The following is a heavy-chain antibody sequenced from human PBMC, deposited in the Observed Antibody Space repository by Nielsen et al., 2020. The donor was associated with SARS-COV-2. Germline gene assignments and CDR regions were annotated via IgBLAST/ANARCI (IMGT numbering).Heavy chain of an antibody. CDR1: GFTFSSYA. CDR2: IYSGGSST. Sequence: LKISCAASGFTFSSYAMSWVRQAPGKGLEWVSVIYSGGSSTYYADSVKGRFTISRDNSKNTLYLQMNSLRAEDTAVYYCAKLQFGSIAAATWGQGTLVTVSS. CDR3: AKLQFGSIAAAT. J-gene: IGHJ5*02. V-gene: IGHV3-23*03. D-gene: IGHD6-13*01.